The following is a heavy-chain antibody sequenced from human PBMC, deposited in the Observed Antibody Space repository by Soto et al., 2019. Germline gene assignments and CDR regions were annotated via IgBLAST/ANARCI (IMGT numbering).Heavy chain of an antibody. V-gene: IGHV1-46*01. CDR3: ARQVMLRTCDY. D-gene: IGHD5-12*01. CDR1: GYSFTADY. Sequence: QVHLVPSGAAVKKPGDSVKVSCKASGYSFTADYVHWVRQAPAHGLVWMGVSNPTGTSSTYAQRFQGRTTLTRDTSTTTVYMELTGMSFGDTAVYSCARQVMLRTCDYWAQGTLVTVSS. CDR2: SNPTGTSS. J-gene: IGHJ4*02.